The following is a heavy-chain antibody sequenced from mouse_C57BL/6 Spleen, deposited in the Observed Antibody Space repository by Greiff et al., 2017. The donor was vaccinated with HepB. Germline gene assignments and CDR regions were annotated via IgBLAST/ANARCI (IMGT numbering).Heavy chain of an antibody. J-gene: IGHJ1*03. CDR1: GFTFSSYG. CDR3: ARRPYGSRENWYFDV. CDR2: ISSGGSYT. V-gene: IGHV5-6*01. D-gene: IGHD1-1*01. Sequence: EVQLQESGGDLVKPGGSLKLSCAASGFTFSSYGMSWVRQTPDKRLEWVATISSGGSYTYYPDSVKGRFTISRDNAKNTLYLQMSSLKSEDTAMYYCARRPYGSRENWYFDVWGTGTTVTVSS.